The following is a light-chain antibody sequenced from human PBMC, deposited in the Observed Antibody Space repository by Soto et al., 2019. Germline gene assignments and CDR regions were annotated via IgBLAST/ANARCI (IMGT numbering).Light chain of an antibody. CDR1: QGISSY. J-gene: IGKJ2*02. V-gene: IGKV1-9*01. CDR3: QQLNSYPRT. CDR2: AAS. Sequence: DIQLTQSPSFLSASVGDRVTITCRASQGISSYLAWYQQKPGKATELLMYAASTLQSGVPSRFSGSGSGTEFTLTISTLQPEDFATYYCQQLNSYPRTFGQGTKLEIK.